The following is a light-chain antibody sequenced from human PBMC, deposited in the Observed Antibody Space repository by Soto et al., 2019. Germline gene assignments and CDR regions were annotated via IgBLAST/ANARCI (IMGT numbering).Light chain of an antibody. Sequence: QSALTQPASVSGSPGQSITISCTGTSSDVGGYNYVSWYQQHPGKAPKLMIYEVSNRPSGVSNRFSGSKSGNTASLTISGLQAEDGADYYCSSYTSSSTRVFGGGTELTV. V-gene: IGLV2-14*01. J-gene: IGLJ3*02. CDR3: SSYTSSSTRV. CDR1: SSDVGGYNY. CDR2: EVS.